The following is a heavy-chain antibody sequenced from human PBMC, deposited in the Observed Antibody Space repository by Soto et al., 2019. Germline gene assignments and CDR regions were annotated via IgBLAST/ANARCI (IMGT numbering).Heavy chain of an antibody. CDR2: ISGSGGST. D-gene: IGHD2-2*02. J-gene: IGHJ4*02. V-gene: IGHV3-23*01. CDR1: GFTFSSYA. CDR3: VRDSEYQLRYPPSTFDY. Sequence: PGGSLRLSCAASGFTFSSYAMSWVRQAPGKGLEWVSAISGSGGSTYYADSVKGRFTISRDNSKNTLYLQMNSLRAEDTAVYYCVRDSEYQLRYPPSTFDYWGQGTLVTVSS.